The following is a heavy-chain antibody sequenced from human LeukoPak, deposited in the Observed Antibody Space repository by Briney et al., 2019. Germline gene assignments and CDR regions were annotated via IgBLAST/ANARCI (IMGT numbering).Heavy chain of an antibody. D-gene: IGHD3-16*02. J-gene: IGHJ4*02. V-gene: IGHV4-34*01. CDR1: GGSFSGYY. Sequence: SETLSLTCAVYGGSFSGYYWSWIRQPPGKGLEWIGYIYYSGSTYYNPSLKSRVTISVDTSKNQFSLKLSSVTAADTAVYYCGRGDYVWGSYRSWSQGTLVTVSS. CDR3: GRGDYVWGSYRS. CDR2: IYYSGST.